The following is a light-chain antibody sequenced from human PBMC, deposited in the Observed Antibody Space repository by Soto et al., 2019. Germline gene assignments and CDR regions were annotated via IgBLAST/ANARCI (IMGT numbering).Light chain of an antibody. J-gene: IGLJ1*01. CDR2: GVS. CDR1: SSDVGGYNY. CDR3: VSYAGTNNFYL. Sequence: QAVRTQPPSASGSPGQSVTISCTGTSSDVGGYNYVSWYQQHPDKAPKLMIYGVSQRPSGVPDRFSGSKSGNTASLTVSGLQAEDEADYYCVSYAGTNNFYLFGTGTKVTVL. V-gene: IGLV2-8*01.